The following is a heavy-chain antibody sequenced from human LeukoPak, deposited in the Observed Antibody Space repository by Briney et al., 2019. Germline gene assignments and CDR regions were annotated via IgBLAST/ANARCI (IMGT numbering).Heavy chain of an antibody. Sequence: GRSLRLSCAASGFSFSSFGMSWVRQAAGNVLGWVSAISGSGGSTYYADSVTGRFTIARDNSTKTLSLQINSMRAEHPAVYYCAKDSDSSLPLDAFDIWGQGTMVTVSS. CDR3: AKDSDSSLPLDAFDI. V-gene: IGHV3-23*01. J-gene: IGHJ3*02. D-gene: IGHD6-13*01. CDR2: ISGSGGST. CDR1: GFSFSSFG.